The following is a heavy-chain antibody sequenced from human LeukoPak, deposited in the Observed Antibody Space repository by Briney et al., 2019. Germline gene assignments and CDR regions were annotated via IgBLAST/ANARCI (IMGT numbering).Heavy chain of an antibody. CDR3: AKEATRGWLAYNFDY. CDR1: GFIVSDNY. V-gene: IGHV3-66*01. CDR2: IYGGNST. J-gene: IGHJ4*02. D-gene: IGHD6-19*01. Sequence: GGSLRLSCAASGFIVSDNYMSWVRQAPGKGLEWLAVIYGGNSTYYAASVKGRFTISRDTSKNTLYLQMNSLRAEDTAVYYCAKEATRGWLAYNFDYWGQGTLVTVSS.